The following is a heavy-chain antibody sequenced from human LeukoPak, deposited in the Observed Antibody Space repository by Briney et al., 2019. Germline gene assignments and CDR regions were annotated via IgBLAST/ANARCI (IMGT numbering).Heavy chain of an antibody. CDR1: GSTFTSYW. D-gene: IGHD2-15*01. V-gene: IGHV5-51*01. CDR3: VRALGYCSSGSCYYYDY. CDR2: IYPGDSET. Sequence: GESLKISCQGSGSTFTSYWIGWVRQLPGKGLEWMGIIYPGDSETRYSPSFQGQVTISADKSISTAYLQWSSLKASDTAMYYCVRALGYCSSGSCYYYDYWGQGTLVTVSS. J-gene: IGHJ4*02.